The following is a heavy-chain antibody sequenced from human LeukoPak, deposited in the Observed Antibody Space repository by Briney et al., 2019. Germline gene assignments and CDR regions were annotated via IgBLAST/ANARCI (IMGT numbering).Heavy chain of an antibody. J-gene: IGHJ5*02. V-gene: IGHV1-8*01. CDR2: MNPNSGNT. CDR3: ARGPKGAAAGTRNLFDP. D-gene: IGHD6-13*01. CDR1: GYTFTSYD. Sequence: ASVKVSCKASGYTFTSYDINWVRQATGQGLEWMGWMNPNSGNTGYAQKFQGRVTMTRNTSISTAYMELSSLRSEDTAVYYCARGPKGAAAGTRNLFDPWGQGTLVTVSS.